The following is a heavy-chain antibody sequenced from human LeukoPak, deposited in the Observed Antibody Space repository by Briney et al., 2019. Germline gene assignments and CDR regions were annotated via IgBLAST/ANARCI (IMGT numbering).Heavy chain of an antibody. CDR2: IHYSGNT. V-gene: IGHV4-59*01. J-gene: IGHJ4*02. CDR3: ARGSLGDYEVN. CDR1: GGSISSYY. D-gene: IGHD4-17*01. Sequence: SETLSLTCTASGGSISSYYWSWIRQPPGKGLEWIGYIHYSGNTNFNPSLKSRVTISVDTSKNQLSLKLSSVTAADTAVYYCARGSLGDYEVNWGQGILVTVSS.